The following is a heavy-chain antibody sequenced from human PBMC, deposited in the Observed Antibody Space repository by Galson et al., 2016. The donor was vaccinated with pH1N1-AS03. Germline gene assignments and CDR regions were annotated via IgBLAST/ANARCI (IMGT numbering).Heavy chain of an antibody. CDR1: GGSIFSTNW. J-gene: IGHJ4*02. D-gene: IGHD1-26*01. Sequence: SETLSLTCTVSGGSIFSTNWWSWVRQPPGKGLEWIGEIYESGSTNYNPSLKSRVTTSVDKSKNQFSLKVTSVTAADTAVYYCARFYGGSSFDYWGQGTLVTVSS. CDR3: ARFYGGSSFDY. CDR2: IYESGST. V-gene: IGHV4-4*02.